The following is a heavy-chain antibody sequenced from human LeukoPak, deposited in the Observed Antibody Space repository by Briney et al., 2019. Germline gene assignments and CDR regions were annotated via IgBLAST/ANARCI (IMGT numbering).Heavy chain of an antibody. CDR3: AKGDMVRTPYYYYYGMDV. Sequence: GGSLRLSCAASGFTFSNYAMSWVRQALGKGLEWVSAISGSGGSTYYADSVKGRFTISRDNSKNTLYLQMNSLRAEDTAVYYCAKGDMVRTPYYYYYGMDVWGQGTTVTVSS. CDR2: ISGSGGST. V-gene: IGHV3-23*01. D-gene: IGHD3-10*01. CDR1: GFTFSNYA. J-gene: IGHJ6*02.